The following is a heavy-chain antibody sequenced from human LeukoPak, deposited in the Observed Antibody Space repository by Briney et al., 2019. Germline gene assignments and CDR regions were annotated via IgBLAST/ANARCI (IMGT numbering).Heavy chain of an antibody. Sequence: SETLSLTCAVYGGSFSGYYWSWIRQPPGKGLEWIGEINHSGSTNYNPSLKGRVTISVDTSKNQFSLKLSSVTAADTAVYYCARGRGSSAVTREKKYFQHWGQDTLVTVSS. CDR1: GGSFSGYY. J-gene: IGHJ1*01. D-gene: IGHD4-17*01. V-gene: IGHV4-34*01. CDR2: INHSGST. CDR3: ARGRGSSAVTREKKYFQH.